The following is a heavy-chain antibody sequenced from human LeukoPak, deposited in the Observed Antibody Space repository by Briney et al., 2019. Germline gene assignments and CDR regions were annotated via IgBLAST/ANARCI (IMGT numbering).Heavy chain of an antibody. CDR3: ARGVAEPTIFGRDWIEERNFDY. CDR2: IIPIFGTA. V-gene: IGHV1-69*01. D-gene: IGHD3-3*01. J-gene: IGHJ4*02. Sequence: SVKVSCKASGGTFSSYAISWVRQAPGQGLEWMGGIIPIFGTANYAQEFQGRVTITADESTSTAYMELSSLRSEDTAVYYCARGVAEPTIFGRDWIEERNFDYWGQGTLVTVSS. CDR1: GGTFSSYA.